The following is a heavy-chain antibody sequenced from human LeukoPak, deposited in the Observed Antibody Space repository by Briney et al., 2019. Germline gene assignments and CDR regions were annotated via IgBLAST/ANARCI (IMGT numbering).Heavy chain of an antibody. Sequence: ASVKVSCKASGYTFTSYDINWVRQATGQGLEWMGWMNPNSGNTGYAQKFQGRVTITRNTSISTAYMELSSLRSEDTAVYYCARAADVLLWFGELYDAFDIWGQGTMVTVSS. D-gene: IGHD3-10*01. CDR2: MNPNSGNT. J-gene: IGHJ3*02. CDR3: ARAADVLLWFGELYDAFDI. V-gene: IGHV1-8*03. CDR1: GYTFTSYD.